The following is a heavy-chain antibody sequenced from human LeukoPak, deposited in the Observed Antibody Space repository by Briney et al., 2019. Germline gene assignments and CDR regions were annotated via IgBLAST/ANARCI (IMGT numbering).Heavy chain of an antibody. Sequence: GGSLRLSCADSGLTLSDYYMSWIRQAPGKGLEWVSHISSTGTYTNYADSVKGRFTISRDNAKNSVYLQMNSLRAEDTAVYYCAREGSSMILVASYALDVWGQGTMVTASS. CDR1: GLTLSDYY. CDR2: ISSTGTYT. J-gene: IGHJ3*01. D-gene: IGHD2-8*02. V-gene: IGHV3-11*06. CDR3: AREGSSMILVASYALDV.